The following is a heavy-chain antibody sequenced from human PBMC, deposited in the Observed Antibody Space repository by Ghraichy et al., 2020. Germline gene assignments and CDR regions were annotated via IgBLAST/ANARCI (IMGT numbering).Heavy chain of an antibody. CDR3: ARGSSVVRFYYYAGMDV. CDR2: ITISSRTI. Sequence: GGSLRLSCVGSGFTFSSYSMNWVRQSPGKGLEWVSYITISSRTIFYADSVKGRFTISRDNAKNSLYLQMKSLRDEDTAVYYCARGSSVVRFYYYAGMDVWGQGTTVTVSS. J-gene: IGHJ6*02. CDR1: GFTFSSYS. D-gene: IGHD4-23*01. V-gene: IGHV3-48*02.